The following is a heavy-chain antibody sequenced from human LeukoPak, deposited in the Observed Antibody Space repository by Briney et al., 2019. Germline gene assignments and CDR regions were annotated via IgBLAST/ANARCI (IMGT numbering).Heavy chain of an antibody. CDR3: ASSSVSYYYYYMDV. CDR1: GYSIRRGYY. J-gene: IGHJ6*03. Sequence: TSETLSLTCDVSGYSIRRGYYWGWIRKPPGEGLEWIGSIYHSGSTYYNPSLKSRVTISVDTSKNQLSLKLSSVTAADTAVYYCASSSVSYYYYYMDVWGKGTTVTVSS. CDR2: IYHSGST. V-gene: IGHV4-38-2*01. D-gene: IGHD3-22*01.